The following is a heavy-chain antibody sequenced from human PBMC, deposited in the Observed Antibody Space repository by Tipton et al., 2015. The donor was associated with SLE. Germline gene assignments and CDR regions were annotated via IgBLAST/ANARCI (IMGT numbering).Heavy chain of an antibody. J-gene: IGHJ4*02. CDR3: ARGVAERLGLDF. Sequence: TLSLTCTVSGGSISSGSYYWSWIRQSAGKGLEWIGHIYTSENTNYNPSLKSRVTISVDTSKSQFSLNLNSVTAADTALYFCARGVAERLGLDFWGQGSLVTVSS. D-gene: IGHD6-19*01. V-gene: IGHV4-61*09. CDR2: IYTSENT. CDR1: GGSISSGSYY.